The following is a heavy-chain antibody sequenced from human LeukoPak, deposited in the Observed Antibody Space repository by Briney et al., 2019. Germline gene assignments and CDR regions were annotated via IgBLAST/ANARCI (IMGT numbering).Heavy chain of an antibody. V-gene: IGHV3-74*01. CDR1: GFTFSSYW. Sequence: GGSLRLSCAASGFTFSSYWMHWVRQAPGKGLVWVSRINTDGSSTSYADSVEGRFTISRDNAKNTLYLQMNSLRAEDTAVYYCARDEYQLLSPPDYWGQGTLVTVSS. CDR3: ARDEYQLLSPPDY. CDR2: INTDGSST. J-gene: IGHJ4*02. D-gene: IGHD2-2*01.